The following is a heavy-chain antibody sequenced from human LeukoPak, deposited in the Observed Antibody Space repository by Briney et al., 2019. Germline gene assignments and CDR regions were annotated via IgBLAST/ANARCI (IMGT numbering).Heavy chain of an antibody. Sequence: PSETLSLTCSVSGASTTSYYWNWNRQPPGKGLEWIGSIYDSGSTYYNPSLKSRVTISVDTSKNQFSLKLNSVTAADTAVYYCARHYGPWGQGTLVTVSS. V-gene: IGHV4-39*01. CDR3: ARHYGP. CDR2: IYDSGST. D-gene: IGHD3-10*01. J-gene: IGHJ5*02. CDR1: GASTTSYY.